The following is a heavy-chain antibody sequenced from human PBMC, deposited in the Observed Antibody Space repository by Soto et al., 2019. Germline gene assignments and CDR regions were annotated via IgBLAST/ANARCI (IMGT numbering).Heavy chain of an antibody. D-gene: IGHD2-2*01. J-gene: IGHJ4*02. CDR3: ARDQDIVVVPAANLYDY. CDR2: ISYDGSNK. V-gene: IGHV3-30-3*01. CDR1: GFTFSSYA. Sequence: GGSLRLSCAASGFTFSSYAMHWVRQAPGKGLEWVAVISYDGSNKYYADSVKGRFTISRDNSKNTLYLQMNSLRAEDTAVYYCARDQDIVVVPAANLYDYWGQGTLVTVSS.